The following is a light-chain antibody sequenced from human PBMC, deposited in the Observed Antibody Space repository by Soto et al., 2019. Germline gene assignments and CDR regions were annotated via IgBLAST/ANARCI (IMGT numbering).Light chain of an antibody. J-gene: IGKJ2*01. CDR1: QSVTSNY. Sequence: EIVLTQSPGTLSLSPGERATLSCRASQSVTSNYLAWYQQKPGQAPRLLIYGASFRATGMPDRFSGSGSGTDFTLTINRLEPEDFAVYYCQQYGNSPQTFGQGTKLEIK. V-gene: IGKV3-20*01. CDR2: GAS. CDR3: QQYGNSPQT.